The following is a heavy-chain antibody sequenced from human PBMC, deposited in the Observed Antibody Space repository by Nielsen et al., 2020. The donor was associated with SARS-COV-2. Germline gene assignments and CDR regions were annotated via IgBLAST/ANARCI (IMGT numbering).Heavy chain of an antibody. CDR2: IKSKTDGGTR. V-gene: IGHV3-15*01. J-gene: IGHJ6*02. CDR1: GFTFGDAW. CDR3: AKDGIRYYDILTGYYPGYYYYGMDV. Sequence: GESLKISCAASGFTFGDAWMTWVRQAPGKGLEWVGRIKSKTDGGTRDYAVPVKGRFTISRDDSKNTLFLQMNSLKVEDTAVYYCAKDGIRYYDILTGYYPGYYYYGMDVWGQGTTVTVSS. D-gene: IGHD3-9*01.